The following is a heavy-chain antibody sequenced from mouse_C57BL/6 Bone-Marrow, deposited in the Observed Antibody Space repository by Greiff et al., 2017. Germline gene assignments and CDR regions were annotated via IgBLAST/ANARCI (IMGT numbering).Heavy chain of an antibody. D-gene: IGHD1-1*01. CDR3: TCYGSGAY. V-gene: IGHV14-4*01. J-gene: IGHJ3*01. CDR2: IDPENGDT. Sequence: EVQLKQSGAELVRPGASVKLSCTASGFNIKDDYMHWVKQRPEQGLEWIGWIDPENGDTEYASKFQGKATITADTSSNTAYLQLSSLTSEDTAVYYCTCYGSGAYWGQGTLVTVSA. CDR1: GFNIKDDY.